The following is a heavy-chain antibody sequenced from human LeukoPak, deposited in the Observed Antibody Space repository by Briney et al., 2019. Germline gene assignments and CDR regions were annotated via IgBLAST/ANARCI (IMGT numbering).Heavy chain of an antibody. CDR2: ISGGGETT. V-gene: IGHV3-23*01. Sequence: TGGSLRLSCAASGFTFNNYAMHWVRQAPGKGLEWVSSISGGGETTYYADSAKGRFTISRDNSQNTLYLQMNSLRAEDTAVYYCARDYADYVGYFFFDYWGQGTLVTVSS. D-gene: IGHD4-17*01. CDR3: ARDYADYVGYFFFDY. J-gene: IGHJ4*02. CDR1: GFTFNNYA.